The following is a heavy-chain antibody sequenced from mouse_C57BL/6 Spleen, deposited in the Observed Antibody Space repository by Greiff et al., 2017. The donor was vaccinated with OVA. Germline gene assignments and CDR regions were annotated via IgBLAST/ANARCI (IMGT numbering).Heavy chain of an antibody. CDR1: GYSITSGYY. D-gene: IGHD1-1*01. Sequence: QSGPGLVKPSQSLSLTCSVTGYSITSGYYWNWIRQFPGNKLEWMGYISYDGSNNYNPSLKNRISITRDTSKNQFYLKLNSVTTEDTATYYCARDPYYYGSSSFDYWGQGTTLTVSS. J-gene: IGHJ2*01. V-gene: IGHV3-6*01. CDR3: ARDPYYYGSSSFDY. CDR2: ISYDGSN.